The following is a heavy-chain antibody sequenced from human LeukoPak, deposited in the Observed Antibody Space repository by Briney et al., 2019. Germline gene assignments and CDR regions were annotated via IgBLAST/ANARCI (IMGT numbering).Heavy chain of an antibody. D-gene: IGHD5-18*01. Sequence: GASVKVSCKASGYIFTGYYMHWVRQAPGQGLEWMGWINPNSGDTNYARKFQGRVTMTRDTSLSTAYMELSRLRSDDTAVYYCARVLDIGGYSYGYQGSWGQGTLVTVSS. J-gene: IGHJ4*02. V-gene: IGHV1-2*02. CDR3: ARVLDIGGYSYGYQGS. CDR2: INPNSGDT. CDR1: GYIFTGYY.